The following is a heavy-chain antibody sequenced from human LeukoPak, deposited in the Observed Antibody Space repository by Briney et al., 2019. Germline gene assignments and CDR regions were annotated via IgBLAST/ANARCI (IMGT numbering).Heavy chain of an antibody. CDR2: ISYDGTNK. CDR3: ARGSSSSGLNFQH. CDR1: GFTFSSSA. D-gene: IGHD6-6*01. V-gene: IGHV3-30-3*01. J-gene: IGHJ1*01. Sequence: GSLRLSCVASGFTFSSSAMHWVRQAPGKGLEWVAAISYDGTNKYYAHSVKGRFTISRDNSKNTVYLQMNSLRGEDTAVYYCARGSSSSGLNFQHWGQGTLVTVSS.